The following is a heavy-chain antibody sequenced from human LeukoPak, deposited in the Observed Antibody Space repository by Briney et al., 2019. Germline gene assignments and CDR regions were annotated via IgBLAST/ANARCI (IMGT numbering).Heavy chain of an antibody. J-gene: IGHJ4*02. V-gene: IGHV4-34*01. D-gene: IGHD7-27*01. CDR1: GGSFSGYY. CDR3: ARGRGRWGIDY. Sequence: PSETLSLTRAVYGGSFSGYYWSWIRQPPGKGLEWIGEINHSGSTNYNPSLKSRVTISVDTSKNQFSLKLSSVTAADTAVYYCARGRGRWGIDYWGQGTLVTVSS. CDR2: INHSGST.